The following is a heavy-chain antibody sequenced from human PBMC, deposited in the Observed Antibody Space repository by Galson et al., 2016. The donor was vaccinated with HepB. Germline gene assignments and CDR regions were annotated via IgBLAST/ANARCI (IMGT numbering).Heavy chain of an antibody. Sequence: SLRLSCAASAFTFSSHGMHWVRQAPGKGLEWVAVIWFDGRNTYYADSVEGRFSISRDNSKNLLYLEMNSQRAEDTAVYYCVRDSRPTRVRSKYYGMEVWGNGTTVTVSS. CDR3: VRDSRPTRVRSKYYGMEV. CDR2: IWFDGRNT. CDR1: AFTFSSHG. D-gene: IGHD4-17*01. J-gene: IGHJ6*04. V-gene: IGHV3-33*01.